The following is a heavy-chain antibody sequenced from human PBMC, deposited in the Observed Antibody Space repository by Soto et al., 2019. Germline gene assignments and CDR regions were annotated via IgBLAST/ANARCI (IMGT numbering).Heavy chain of an antibody. CDR2: ITSSGSMI. D-gene: IGHD5-18*01. CDR3: AKESLGYTYGNFDF. Sequence: EVQLLESGGGLAQPGGSLRLSCAASGFIFTSHAMSWVRQAPGEGLEWVSGITSSGSMIHCADSVKGRFSISRDNSNNILYLQMDSLRVEDTAIYYCAKESLGYTYGNFDFWGLGILVTVSS. J-gene: IGHJ4*02. V-gene: IGHV3-23*01. CDR1: GFIFTSHA.